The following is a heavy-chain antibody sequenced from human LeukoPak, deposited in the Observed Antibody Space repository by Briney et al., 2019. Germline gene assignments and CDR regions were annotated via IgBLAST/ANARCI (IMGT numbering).Heavy chain of an antibody. CDR3: ARGKQQNDAFDI. CDR2: NYSGGST. V-gene: IGHV3-53*01. D-gene: IGHD6-13*01. J-gene: IGHJ3*02. CDR1: GFTVSSNY. Sequence: GGSLRLSCVASGFTVSSNYMSWVRQAPGKGLEWVSVNYSGGSTYYADSVKGRFTISRDNSKNTLYLQMNSLRAEDTAVYYCARGKQQNDAFDIWGQGTMVTVSS.